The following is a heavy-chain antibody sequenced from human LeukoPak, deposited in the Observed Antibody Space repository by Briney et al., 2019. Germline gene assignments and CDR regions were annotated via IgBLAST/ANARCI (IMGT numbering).Heavy chain of an antibody. J-gene: IGHJ4*02. V-gene: IGHV4-39*01. CDR3: ARHTKMQWLALPYYFDY. CDR1: GGSISSSSYN. Sequence: SETPSLTCTVSGGSISSSSYNWGWIGQPPGKGLEWIGSIYYSGSAYYNPSLKSRVTISVDTSKNQFSLKLSSVTAADTAVYYCARHTKMQWLALPYYFDYWGQGTLVTVSS. D-gene: IGHD6-19*01. CDR2: IYYSGSA.